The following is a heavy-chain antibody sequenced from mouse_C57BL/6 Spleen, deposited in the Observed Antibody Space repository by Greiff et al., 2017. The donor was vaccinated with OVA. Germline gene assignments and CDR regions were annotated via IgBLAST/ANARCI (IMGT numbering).Heavy chain of an antibody. V-gene: IGHV1-55*01. D-gene: IGHD3-2*02. Sequence: QVQLPQPGAELVKPGASVKMSCKASGYTFTSYWITWVKQRPGQGLEWIGDIYPGSGSTNYNEKFKSQATLTVDTSSSTAYMQISSLTSEDSAVYNCAREAQAYSFDYWGQGTTLTVSS. CDR1: GYTFTSYW. CDR2: IYPGSGST. CDR3: AREAQAYSFDY. J-gene: IGHJ2*01.